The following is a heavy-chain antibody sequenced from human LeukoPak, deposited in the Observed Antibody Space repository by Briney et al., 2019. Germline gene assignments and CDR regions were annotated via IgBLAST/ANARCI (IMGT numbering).Heavy chain of an antibody. V-gene: IGHV4-61*02. CDR3: ARANWGFLNGMDV. J-gene: IGHJ6*02. CDR1: GGSISSGGYC. Sequence: TSQTLSLTCTVSGGSISSGGYCWSWIRQPAGKGLEWIGRIYTSGSTNYNPSLKSRVTMSVDTSKNQFSLKLSSVTAADTAVYYCARANWGFLNGMDVWGQGTTVTVSS. D-gene: IGHD7-27*01. CDR2: IYTSGST.